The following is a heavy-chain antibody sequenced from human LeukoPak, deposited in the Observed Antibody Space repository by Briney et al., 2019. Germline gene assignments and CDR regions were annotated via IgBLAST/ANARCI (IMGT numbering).Heavy chain of an antibody. CDR3: AKWGDYDVLTGYYVHDY. J-gene: IGHJ4*02. Sequence: GGSLRLSCAASGFTFSNYAMSWVRQAPGKGLEWVSAILGSGGSTYYADSVKGRFTVSRDNSKSTLYLQMNSLRAEDTALYYCAKWGDYDVLTGYYVHDYWGQGTLVTVSS. CDR1: GFTFSNYA. V-gene: IGHV3-23*01. D-gene: IGHD3-9*01. CDR2: ILGSGGST.